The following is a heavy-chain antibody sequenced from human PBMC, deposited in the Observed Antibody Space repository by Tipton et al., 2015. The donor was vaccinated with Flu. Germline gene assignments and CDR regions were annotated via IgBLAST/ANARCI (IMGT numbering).Heavy chain of an antibody. J-gene: IGHJ3*02. V-gene: IGHV5-51*01. Sequence: QLVQSGAEVKKPGESLKISCKGSGYSFTNYWIGWVRQMPGEGLEWMGIIYPGDSDTRYSPSFQGQVTISADKSISTAYLQWSSLKASDTAMYYCARKYCSTTNCYNTLDIWSQGTMVTVSS. D-gene: IGHD2-2*02. CDR1: GYSFTNYW. CDR2: IYPGDSDT. CDR3: ARKYCSTTNCYNTLDI.